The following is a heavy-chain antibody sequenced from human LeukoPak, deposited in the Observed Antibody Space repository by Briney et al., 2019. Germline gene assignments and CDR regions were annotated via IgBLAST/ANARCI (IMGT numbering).Heavy chain of an antibody. D-gene: IGHD6-13*01. CDR2: VTGSGGSS. CDR1: GFTFRTYA. J-gene: IGHJ4*02. Sequence: GGSLRLSCAASGFTFRTYAMSWVRQAPGKGLEWVSTVTGSGGSSYYADSVKGRFTISRDNSKNTLFLQMNSPRAEDTAVYYCAKEGIAAPLYYFDYWGQGNLVTVSS. CDR3: AKEGIAAPLYYFDY. V-gene: IGHV3-23*01.